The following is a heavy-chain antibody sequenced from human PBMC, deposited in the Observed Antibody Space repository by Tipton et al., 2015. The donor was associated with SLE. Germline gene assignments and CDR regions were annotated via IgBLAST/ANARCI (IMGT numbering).Heavy chain of an antibody. CDR3: ARHDYDDNGYYMHYFDY. CDR1: GYSISSGHY. V-gene: IGHV4-38-2*01. CDR2: ISHSGNA. D-gene: IGHD3-22*01. Sequence: TLSLTCAVSGYSISSGHYWGWIRQTPGEGLEWLGSISHSGNAYYNPSLKSRVSMTIETSKNRVFLRLSSVTAADAAVYYCARHDYDDNGYYMHYFDYWGQGTLVTVSS. J-gene: IGHJ4*02.